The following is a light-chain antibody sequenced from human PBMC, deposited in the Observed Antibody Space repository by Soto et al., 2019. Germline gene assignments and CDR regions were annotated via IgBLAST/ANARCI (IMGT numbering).Light chain of an antibody. J-gene: IGKJ1*01. CDR2: GAS. Sequence: EIVMTQSPATLSVSPGERVTLSCRASQSVSSNLAWYQQKPGQGPRLLIYGASTRATGIPARFSGSGSGTEFTLAISSLQSEDFAVYYCQQYRTFGQGTKVEIK. V-gene: IGKV3-15*01. CDR3: QQYRT. CDR1: QSVSSN.